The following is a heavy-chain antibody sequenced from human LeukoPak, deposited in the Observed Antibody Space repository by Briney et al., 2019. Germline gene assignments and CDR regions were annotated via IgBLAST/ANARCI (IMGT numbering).Heavy chain of an antibody. D-gene: IGHD6-13*01. Sequence: SETLSLTCTVSGGSISSGDYYWSWIRQPPGKGLEWIGYIYYSGSTYYNPSLKSRVTISVDTSKNQFSLKLSSVTAADTAVYYCASFPSSSWYTGAFDYWGQGTLVTVSS. V-gene: IGHV4-30-4*08. CDR2: IYYSGST. CDR3: ASFPSSSWYTGAFDY. CDR1: GGSISSGDYY. J-gene: IGHJ4*02.